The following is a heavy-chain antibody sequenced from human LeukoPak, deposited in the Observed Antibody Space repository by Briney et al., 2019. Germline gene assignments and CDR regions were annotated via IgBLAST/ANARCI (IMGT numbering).Heavy chain of an antibody. CDR1: GFTFSSYA. D-gene: IGHD2-2*01. Sequence: GGPLRLSCAASGFTFSSYAMSWVRQAPGKGLEWVSAISGSGGSTYYADSVKGRFTISRDNAKNTLYLQMNSLRAEDTAVYYCASSGRLVPDAYDAFDLWGQGTMVTVSS. CDR3: ASSGRLVPDAYDAFDL. CDR2: ISGSGGST. V-gene: IGHV3-23*01. J-gene: IGHJ3*01.